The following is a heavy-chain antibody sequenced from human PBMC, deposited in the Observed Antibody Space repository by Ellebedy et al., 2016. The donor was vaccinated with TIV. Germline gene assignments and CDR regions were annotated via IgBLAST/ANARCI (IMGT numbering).Heavy chain of an antibody. J-gene: IGHJ5*02. D-gene: IGHD6-13*01. Sequence: SETLSLTXTVSGGSISSSSYYWGWIRQPPGKGLEWIGSIYYSGSTYYNPSLKSRVTISVDTSKNQFSLKLSSVTAADTAVYYCARPSRIAGGWFDPWGQGTLVTVSS. CDR1: GGSISSSSYY. CDR3: ARPSRIAGGWFDP. CDR2: IYYSGST. V-gene: IGHV4-39*01.